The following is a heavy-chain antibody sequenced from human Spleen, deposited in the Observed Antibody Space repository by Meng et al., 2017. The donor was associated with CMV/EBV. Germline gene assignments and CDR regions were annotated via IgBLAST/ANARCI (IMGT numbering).Heavy chain of an antibody. CDR3: ARDYPGHCPRSSCYGDYYQHGMDV. CDR2: IRSKAYGGTT. D-gene: IGHD2-2*01. V-gene: IGHV3-49*04. CDR1: GFPFGDYA. Sequence: GESLKISCTGSGFPFGDYAMSWVRQAPGKGLEWVGFIRSKAYGGTTQYAASVKGRFTISRDDSTSIAYLQMNSLGTEDTAVYYCARDYPGHCPRSSCYGDYYQHGMDVWGRGTTVTVSS. J-gene: IGHJ6*02.